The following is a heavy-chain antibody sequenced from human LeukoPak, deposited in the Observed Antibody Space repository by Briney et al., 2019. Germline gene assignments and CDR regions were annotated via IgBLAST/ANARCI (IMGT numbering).Heavy chain of an antibody. J-gene: IGHJ6*02. Sequence: GGSLRLSCVVSGITLSNYGMSWVRQAPGKGLEWVANIKQDGSEKYYVDSVKGRFTISRDNAKNSLYLQMNSLRAEDTAVYYCAREYSSGWYYYYYGMDVWGQGTTVTVSS. CDR3: AREYSSGWYYYYYGMDV. V-gene: IGHV3-7*01. CDR2: IKQDGSEK. D-gene: IGHD6-19*01. CDR1: GITLSNYG.